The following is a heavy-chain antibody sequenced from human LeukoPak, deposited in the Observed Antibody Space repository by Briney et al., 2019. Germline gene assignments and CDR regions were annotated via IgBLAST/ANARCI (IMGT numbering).Heavy chain of an antibody. D-gene: IGHD3-10*01. Sequence: GGSLRLSCAASGFTVSSNYMSWVRQAPGKGLEWVSVIYSGGSTYYADSVKGRFTISRDNSKNTLYLQMNSLRAEDTAVYYCARRITMVRGVISDAFDIWGQGTMVTVSS. CDR2: IYSGGST. CDR3: ARRITMVRGVISDAFDI. V-gene: IGHV3-66*04. CDR1: GFTVSSNY. J-gene: IGHJ3*02.